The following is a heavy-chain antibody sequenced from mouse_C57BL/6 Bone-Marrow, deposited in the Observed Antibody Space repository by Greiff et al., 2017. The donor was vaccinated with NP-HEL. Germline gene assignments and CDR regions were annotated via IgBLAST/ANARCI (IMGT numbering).Heavy chain of an antibody. CDR1: GFSLSTFGMG. CDR2: IWWDDDT. CDR3: ARVYDYDAGAWFAY. V-gene: IGHV8-8*01. D-gene: IGHD2-4*01. J-gene: IGHJ3*01. Sequence: QVTLKVSGPGILQPSQTLSLTCSFSGFSLSTFGMGVGWIRQPSGKGLEWLAHIWWDDDTYYNPALKSRLTISKDTSKNQVILKIANVDTAETATYYCARVYDYDAGAWFAYWGQGTLVTVSA.